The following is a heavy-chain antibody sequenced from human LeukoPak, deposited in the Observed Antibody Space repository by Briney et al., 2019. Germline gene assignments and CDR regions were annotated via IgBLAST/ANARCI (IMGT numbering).Heavy chain of an antibody. CDR3: ARGIESYGDYGY. V-gene: IGHV4-59*01. CDR1: GGSISGSY. J-gene: IGHJ4*02. D-gene: IGHD4-17*01. CDR2: MYNSGST. Sequence: SETLSLTCTVSGGSISGSYWSWIRQTPGKGLEWIAYMYNSGSTNYNPSLKSRVTISIDTSKNQFSLKLSSLTAADTAIYYCARGIESYGDYGYWGQGILVTVSS.